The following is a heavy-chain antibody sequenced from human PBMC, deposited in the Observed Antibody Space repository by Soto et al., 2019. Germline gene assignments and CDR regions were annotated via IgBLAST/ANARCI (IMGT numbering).Heavy chain of an antibody. CDR2: ISGSGGST. Sequence: GGSLRLSCAASGFTFSSYAMSWVRQAPGKGLEWVSAISGSGGSTYYADSVKGRFTISRDNSKNTLYLQMNSLRAEDTAVYYCAKVNLAVGATTDYYYYYGMDVWGQGTTVTVSS. J-gene: IGHJ6*02. CDR1: GFTFSSYA. D-gene: IGHD1-26*01. CDR3: AKVNLAVGATTDYYYYYGMDV. V-gene: IGHV3-23*01.